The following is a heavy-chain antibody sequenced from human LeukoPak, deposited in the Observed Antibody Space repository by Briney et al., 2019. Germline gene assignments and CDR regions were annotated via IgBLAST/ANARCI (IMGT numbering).Heavy chain of an antibody. J-gene: IGHJ4*02. CDR1: GFTFSSFT. D-gene: IGHD2-2*01. V-gene: IGHV3-21*01. CDR3: ARPRGCGTSRCNNFDY. CDR2: ISSSSSYI. Sequence: GGSLRLSCAASGFTFSSFTMNWVRQAPGKGLEWVSSISSSSSYIFYADSVKGRFTISRDNAKNSLYLQMNRLRAEDTAVYYCARPRGCGTSRCNNFDYWGQGTLVTVSS.